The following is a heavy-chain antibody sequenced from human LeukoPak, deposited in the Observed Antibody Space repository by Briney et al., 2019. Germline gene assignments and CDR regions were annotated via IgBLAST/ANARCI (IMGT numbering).Heavy chain of an antibody. D-gene: IGHD3-16*01. Sequence: PSQTLSLTCAVAGGSISSGGYSWSWIRQPPGKGLEWIGYIYHSGSTYYNPSLKSRVTISVDRSKNQFSPKLSSVTAADTAVYYCARGQKLRSLLYWGQGTLVTVSS. V-gene: IGHV4-30-2*01. CDR3: ARGQKLRSLLY. CDR1: GGSISSGGYS. CDR2: IYHSGST. J-gene: IGHJ4*02.